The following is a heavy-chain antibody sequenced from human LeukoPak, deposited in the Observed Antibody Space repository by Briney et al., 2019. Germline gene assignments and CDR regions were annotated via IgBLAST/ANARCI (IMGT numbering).Heavy chain of an antibody. CDR1: GYTFTSYY. D-gene: IGHD3-22*01. V-gene: IGHV1-46*01. CDR3: ARDRSTYYYDSSGYHSGDHDAFDI. CDR2: INPSGGST. J-gene: IGHJ3*02. Sequence: ASVKVSFKASGYTFTSYYMHWVRQAPGQGLEWMGIINPSGGSTSYAQKFQGRVTMTRDTSTSTVYMELSSLRSEDTAVYYCARDRSTYYYDSSGYHSGDHDAFDIWGQGTMVTVSS.